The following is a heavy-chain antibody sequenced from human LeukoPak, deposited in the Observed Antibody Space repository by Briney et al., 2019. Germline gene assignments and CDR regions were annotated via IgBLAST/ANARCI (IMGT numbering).Heavy chain of an antibody. D-gene: IGHD6-19*01. J-gene: IGHJ4*02. V-gene: IGHV1-69*13. Sequence: ASVKVCCKASGGTFSSYAISWVRQAPGQGLEWMGGIIPIFGTANYAQKFQGRVTITADESTSTAYMELSSLRSEDTAVYYCARDLSAAVVQLWGQGTLVTVSS. CDR2: IIPIFGTA. CDR3: ARDLSAAVVQL. CDR1: GGTFSSYA.